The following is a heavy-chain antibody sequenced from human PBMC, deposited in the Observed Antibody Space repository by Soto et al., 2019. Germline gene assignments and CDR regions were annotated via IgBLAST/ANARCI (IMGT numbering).Heavy chain of an antibody. V-gene: IGHV4-31*03. D-gene: IGHD5-12*01. Sequence: QVQLQESGPGLVKPSQTLSLTCTVSGGSISRGGYYWSWIRQHPGKGLEWIGYIYYSGGTYYNPSLKSRVTISGDTSENQFSLRLSSVTAADTAVYYCARKDSGYADYMDVWGKGTTVTVSS. CDR3: ARKDSGYADYMDV. J-gene: IGHJ6*03. CDR2: IYYSGGT. CDR1: GGSISRGGYY.